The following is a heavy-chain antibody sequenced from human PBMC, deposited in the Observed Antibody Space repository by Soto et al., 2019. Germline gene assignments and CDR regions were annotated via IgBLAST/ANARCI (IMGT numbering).Heavy chain of an antibody. Sequence: PSQTLSITCAISGYSFSINIAAWNWIRQSPSRGLEWLGRTYYRSKWYNDYAVSVKSRITINPDTSKNQFSLQLNSVTPEDTAVYYCARDIPYNWNYEPATDFDYWGQGTLVNVSS. V-gene: IGHV6-1*01. CDR2: TYYRSKWYN. J-gene: IGHJ4*02. CDR3: ARDIPYNWNYEPATDFDY. CDR1: GYSFSINIAA. D-gene: IGHD1-7*01.